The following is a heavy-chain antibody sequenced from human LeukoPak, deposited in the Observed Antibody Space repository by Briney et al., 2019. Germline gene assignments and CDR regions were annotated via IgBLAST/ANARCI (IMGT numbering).Heavy chain of an antibody. J-gene: IGHJ3*02. CDR2: ISSSGSTI. CDR3: ARPGPDAFDI. CDR1: GFTFSSYE. Sequence: PGGSLRLSCAASGFTFSSYEMNWVRQAPGKGLEWVSHISSSGSTIYYADSVKGRFTISRDNAKNSLYLQMNSLRAEDTAVYYCARPGPDAFDIWGQGTMVTVSS. V-gene: IGHV3-48*03.